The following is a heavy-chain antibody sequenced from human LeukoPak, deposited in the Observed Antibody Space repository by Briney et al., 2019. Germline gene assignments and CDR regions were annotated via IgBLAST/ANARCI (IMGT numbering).Heavy chain of an antibody. J-gene: IGHJ4*02. V-gene: IGHV1-69*13. Sequence: SVKVSCKASGGTFSSYAISWVRQAPGQGLEWMGGIIPIFGTANYAQKFQGRVTITADESTSTAYMELSSLRSEDTAVYYCARADWELLGGFDYWGQGTLVTVSS. CDR3: ARADWELLGGFDY. CDR2: IIPIFGTA. D-gene: IGHD1-26*01. CDR1: GGTFSSYA.